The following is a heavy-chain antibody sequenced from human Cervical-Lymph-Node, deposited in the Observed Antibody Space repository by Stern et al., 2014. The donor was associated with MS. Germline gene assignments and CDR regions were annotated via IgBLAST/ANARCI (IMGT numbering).Heavy chain of an antibody. CDR2: ISAYNGNT. D-gene: IGHD6-13*01. J-gene: IGHJ5*02. V-gene: IGHV1-18*01. Sequence: QVQLVESGAEVKKPGASVKVSCKASGYTFTSYGISWVRQAPGQGLEWMGWISAYNGNTNYAQKLQGRVTMTTDTSTSTAYMELRSLRSDDTAVYYCARWIWVDSSSWGGWFDPWGQGTLVTVSS. CDR1: GYTFTSYG. CDR3: ARWIWVDSSSWGGWFDP.